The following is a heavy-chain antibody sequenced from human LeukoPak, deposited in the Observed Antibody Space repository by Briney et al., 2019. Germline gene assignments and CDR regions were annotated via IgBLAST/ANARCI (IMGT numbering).Heavy chain of an antibody. Sequence: PGTSLRLSCEASGSGMPFSSYGLHWVRQAPGKGLEWVAIIWYDGSNKYYADSVKGRFTISKDTSKNTLYLQMNSLRAEDTAVYYCAKDSTVSYGDYAAYGMDAWGQGTTVTVSS. D-gene: IGHD4-17*01. CDR3: AKDSTVSYGDYAAYGMDA. CDR2: IWYDGSNK. V-gene: IGHV3-33*06. J-gene: IGHJ6*02. CDR1: GSGMPFSSYG.